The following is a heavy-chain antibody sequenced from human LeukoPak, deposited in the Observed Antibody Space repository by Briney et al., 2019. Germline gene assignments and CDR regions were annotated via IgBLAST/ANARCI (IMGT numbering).Heavy chain of an antibody. CDR1: GFTFSSYW. CDR2: ISAPGGTT. Sequence: LSGGSLRLSCAASGFTFSSYWMYWIRQAPGKGLEWVAYISAPGGTTYYADSVKGRFTISRDNAKKSLYLQMNSLRAEDTAVYYCESGHLYYYYNGVDVWGQGTTVTVSS. J-gene: IGHJ6*02. CDR3: ESGHLYYYYNGVDV. V-gene: IGHV3-48*04.